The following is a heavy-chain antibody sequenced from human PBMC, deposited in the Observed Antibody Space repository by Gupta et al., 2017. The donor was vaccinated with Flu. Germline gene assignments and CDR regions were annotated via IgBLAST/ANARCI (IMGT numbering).Heavy chain of an antibody. CDR3: AKEYYDILTGTYHTDY. J-gene: IGHJ4*02. CDR2: ISGSGGST. D-gene: IGHD3-9*01. V-gene: IGHV3-23*01. Sequence: EVQLLESGGGLVQPGGSLRLSCAASGFTFSSYAMSWVRQAPGKGLEWVSAISGSGGSTYYADSVKGRFTISRDNSKNTLYLQMNSLRAEDTAVYYCAKEYYDILTGTYHTDYWGQGTLVTVSS. CDR1: GFTFSSYA.